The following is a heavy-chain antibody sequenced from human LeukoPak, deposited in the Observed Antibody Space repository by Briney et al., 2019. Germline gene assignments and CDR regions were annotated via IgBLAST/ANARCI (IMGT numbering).Heavy chain of an antibody. D-gene: IGHD1-1*01. CDR2: IYYSGST. V-gene: IGHV4-61*08. CDR3: ASMSTGTMGY. Sequence: SQTLSLTCIVSGGSISSGGYFWSWIRQPPGKGLEWIGNIYYSGSTNYNPSLKSRVTISVDTSKSQFSLKLSSVTTADTAVYYCASMSTGTMGYWGQGTPVTVSS. J-gene: IGHJ4*02. CDR1: GGSISSGGYF.